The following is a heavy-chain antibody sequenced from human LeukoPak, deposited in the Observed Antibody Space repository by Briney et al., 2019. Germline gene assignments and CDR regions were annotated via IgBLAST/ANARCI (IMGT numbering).Heavy chain of an antibody. Sequence: GSLRLSCAASGFTFSSYAMSWVRQAPGKGLEWVSAISGSGGSTYYADSVKGRFTISRDNSKNTLYLQMNSLRAEDTAVYYCATRGLYYYYMDVWGKGTTVTVSS. CDR2: ISGSGGST. V-gene: IGHV3-23*01. D-gene: IGHD3-10*01. CDR3: ATRGLYYYYMDV. CDR1: GFTFSSYA. J-gene: IGHJ6*03.